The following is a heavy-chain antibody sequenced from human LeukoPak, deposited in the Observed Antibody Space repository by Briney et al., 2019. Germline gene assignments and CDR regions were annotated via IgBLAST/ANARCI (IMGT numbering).Heavy chain of an antibody. D-gene: IGHD1-1*01. CDR3: ARGETGTTGTTLRSLNY. J-gene: IGHJ4*02. Sequence: SVKVSCKASGGTFSSYAISWVRQAPGQGLEWMGGIIPIFGTANYAQKFQGRVTITADESKSTAYMELSSLRSEDTAVYYCARGETGTTGTTLRSLNYWGQGTLVTVSS. V-gene: IGHV1-69*13. CDR1: GGTFSSYA. CDR2: IIPIFGTA.